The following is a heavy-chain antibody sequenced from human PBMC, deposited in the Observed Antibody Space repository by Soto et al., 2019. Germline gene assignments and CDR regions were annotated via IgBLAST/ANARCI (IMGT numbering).Heavy chain of an antibody. CDR3: ASARHIGP. Sequence: PGGSLRLSCAASGFTFSNYWMSWVPQAPGKGLEWVANIKQDGSESNYADSVKGRFTISRDNAENSLYLQMTSLRAEDTAVYYCASARHIGPWGQGTLVTVSS. V-gene: IGHV3-7*01. J-gene: IGHJ5*02. CDR2: IKQDGSES. CDR1: GFTFSNYW. D-gene: IGHD2-21*01.